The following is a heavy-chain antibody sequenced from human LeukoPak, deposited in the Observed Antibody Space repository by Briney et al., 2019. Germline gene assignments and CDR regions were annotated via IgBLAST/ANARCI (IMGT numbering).Heavy chain of an antibody. J-gene: IGHJ4*02. Sequence: GGSLRLSCAASGLNFNDNDMDWVRQAPGKGLEWVAVTSYDGSNKYYADSVKGRFTISRDNSKNTLYLQVNSLRAEDTAVYYCARQRPNSDCFDYWGQGTLVTVSS. CDR1: GLNFNDND. CDR2: TSYDGSNK. D-gene: IGHD2-21*02. V-gene: IGHV3-30*19. CDR3: ARQRPNSDCFDY.